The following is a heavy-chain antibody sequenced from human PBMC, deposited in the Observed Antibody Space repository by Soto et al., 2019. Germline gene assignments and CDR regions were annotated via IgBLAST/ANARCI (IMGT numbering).Heavy chain of an antibody. J-gene: IGHJ4*02. Sequence: QVQLVESGGGVVQPGRSLRLSCAASGFTFSSHGMHWVRQTPGKGLEWVAVISYDGSTKYYADSVKGRFTTSRDNSNNTLYLQMNSLRVEDTAVYYCAKGCSTGVNCFIIDYWGQGTLVTVSS. CDR1: GFTFSSHG. V-gene: IGHV3-30*18. CDR2: ISYDGSTK. CDR3: AKGCSTGVNCFIIDY. D-gene: IGHD2-8*02.